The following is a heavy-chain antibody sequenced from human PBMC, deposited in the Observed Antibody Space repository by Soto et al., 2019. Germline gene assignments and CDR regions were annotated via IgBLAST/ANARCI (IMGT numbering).Heavy chain of an antibody. CDR3: AGAPMWYGESWALDT. D-gene: IGHD3-10*01. J-gene: IGHJ3*02. CDR1: GGSIISYY. Sequence: QVQLQESGPGLVKPSETLSLTCTVSGGSIISYYWSWIRQPPGRGLEWIGYIYYSGSTNYNPSLNTRVIIAVDTSEIPFYQKPSSVTAADTSVYYCAGAPMWYGESWALDTWGHGTMVTVPS. V-gene: IGHV4-59*01. CDR2: IYYSGST.